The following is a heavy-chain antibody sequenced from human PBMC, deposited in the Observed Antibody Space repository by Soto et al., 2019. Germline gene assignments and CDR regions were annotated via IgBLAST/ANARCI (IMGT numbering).Heavy chain of an antibody. D-gene: IGHD4-4*01. CDR2: IQTGNGNT. V-gene: IGHV1-3*04. CDR3: AVLSYSTEFDY. J-gene: IGHJ4*02. Sequence: QVQLVQSGAEEKKPGASVKVSCKASGYTFSSYTMHWVRQAPGQRLEWMGWIQTGNGNTEYSQKFQGRVTNTRDTSASTAYMELRSLSSEDTAVYYCAVLSYSTEFDYWGQGTLVTVSS. CDR1: GYTFSSYT.